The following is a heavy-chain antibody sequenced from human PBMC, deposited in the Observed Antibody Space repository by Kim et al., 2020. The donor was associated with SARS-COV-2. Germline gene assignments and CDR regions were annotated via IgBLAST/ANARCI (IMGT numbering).Heavy chain of an antibody. V-gene: IGHV3-30*18. CDR1: GFTFSSYG. Sequence: GGSLRLSCAASGFTFSSYGMHWVRQAPGKGLEWVAVISYDGSNKYYADSVKGRFTISRDNSKNTLYLQMNSLRAEDTAVYYCAKEGGFTIVGVVIIPTSSPVDYWGQGTLVTVSS. J-gene: IGHJ4*02. CDR3: AKEGGFTIVGVVIIPTSSPVDY. CDR2: ISYDGSNK. D-gene: IGHD3-3*01.